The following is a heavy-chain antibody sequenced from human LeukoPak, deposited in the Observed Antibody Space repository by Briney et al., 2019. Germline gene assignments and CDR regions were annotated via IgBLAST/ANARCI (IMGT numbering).Heavy chain of an antibody. J-gene: IGHJ5*02. D-gene: IGHD3-9*01. CDR3: ARDSPLRGLRGYFDSPVKYNWFDP. V-gene: IGHV3-21*01. CDR2: ISSSSSYI. Sequence: PGGSLRLSCAASGFTFSSYSMNWVRQAPGKGLEWVSSISSSSSYIYYADSVKGRFTISRDNAKNSLYLQMNSLRAEDTAVYYCARDSPLRGLRGYFDSPVKYNWFDPWGQGTLVTVSS. CDR1: GFTFSSYS.